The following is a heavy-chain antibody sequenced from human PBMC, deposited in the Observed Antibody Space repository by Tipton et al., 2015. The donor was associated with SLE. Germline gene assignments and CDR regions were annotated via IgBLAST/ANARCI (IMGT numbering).Heavy chain of an antibody. CDR1: GFTFSSYS. CDR2: ISSSSSTI. J-gene: IGHJ3*02. CDR3: ARGFLQLSNAFDI. Sequence: SLRLSCAASGFTFSSYSMNWVRQAPGKGLEWVSYISSSSSTIYYADSVKGRFTISRDNAKNSLYLQMNSLRAEDTAVYYCARGFLQLSNAFDIWGQGTMVTVSS. D-gene: IGHD5-18*01. V-gene: IGHV3-48*01.